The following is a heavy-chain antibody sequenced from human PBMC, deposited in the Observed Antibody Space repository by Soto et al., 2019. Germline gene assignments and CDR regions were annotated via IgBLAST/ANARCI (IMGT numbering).Heavy chain of an antibody. J-gene: IGHJ4*02. CDR2: IYYSGST. CDR1: GGSISSYY. CDR3: ARQTRYHYFDY. V-gene: IGHV4-59*08. D-gene: IGHD1-1*01. Sequence: PSETLSLTCTVSGGSISSYYWSWIRQPPGKGLEWIGYIYYSGSTNYNPSLKSRVTISVDTSKNQFSLKLSSVTAADTAVYYCARQTRYHYFDYWGQGTLVTVSS.